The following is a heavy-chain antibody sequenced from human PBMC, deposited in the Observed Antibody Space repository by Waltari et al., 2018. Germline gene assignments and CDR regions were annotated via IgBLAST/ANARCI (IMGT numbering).Heavy chain of an antibody. J-gene: IGHJ5*01. CDR3: ATLNGDFLNWFDS. D-gene: IGHD4-17*01. CDR1: GFTFFNTG. Sequence: VQLFESGGGVVQPGGSLPLSCTASGFTFFNTGMNWFRQAPGQGLEWVSAISGNGNGVYYADSVKGRFTISRDNSQNTLYLQMNSLRVEDTAVYYCATLNGDFLNWFDSWGQGALVTVSS. CDR2: ISGNGNGV. V-gene: IGHV3-23*01.